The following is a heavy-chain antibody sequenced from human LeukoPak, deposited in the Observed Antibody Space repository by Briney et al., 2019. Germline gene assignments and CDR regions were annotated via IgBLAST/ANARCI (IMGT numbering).Heavy chain of an antibody. CDR1: GGSFSGCY. Sequence: SETLSLTCAVYGGSFSGCYWSWIRQPPGKGLEWIGEINHSGSTNYNPSLKSRVTISVDTSKNQFSLKLSSVTAADTAVYYCARAPKNYYYYYGMDVWGQGTTVTVSS. CDR3: ARAPKNYYYYYGMDV. J-gene: IGHJ6*02. CDR2: INHSGST. V-gene: IGHV4-34*01.